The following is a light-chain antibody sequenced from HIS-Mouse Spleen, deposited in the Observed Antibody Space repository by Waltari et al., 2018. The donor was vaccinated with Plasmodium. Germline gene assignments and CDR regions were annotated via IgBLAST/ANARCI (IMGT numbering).Light chain of an antibody. CDR2: DAS. Sequence: EIVLTQSPATLSLSPGERATLSCRASQSVSSYLVWYQQKPGQAPRLLIYDASNSATGIPARFSVSGSGTDFTLTISSLEPEDFAVYYCQQRSNWPRVLTFGGGTKVEIK. CDR1: QSVSSY. CDR3: QQRSNWPRVLT. V-gene: IGKV3-11*01. J-gene: IGKJ4*01.